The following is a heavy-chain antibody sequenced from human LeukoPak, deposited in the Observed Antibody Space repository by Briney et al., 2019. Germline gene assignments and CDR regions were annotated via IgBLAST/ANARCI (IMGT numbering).Heavy chain of an antibody. CDR3: ARVTIFGDL. D-gene: IGHD3-3*01. V-gene: IGHV4-34*01. Sequence: PSETLALTCAVYGGSFSGYYWSWIRQPPGKGLEWIGEINHSGSTNYNPSLKSRVTISVDTSKNQFSLKLSSVTAADTAVYYCARVTIFGDLWGQGTLVTVSS. CDR1: GGSFSGYY. CDR2: INHSGST. J-gene: IGHJ4*02.